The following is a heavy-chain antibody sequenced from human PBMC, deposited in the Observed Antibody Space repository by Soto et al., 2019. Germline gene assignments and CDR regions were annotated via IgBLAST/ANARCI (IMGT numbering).Heavy chain of an antibody. D-gene: IGHD2-15*01. J-gene: IGHJ6*02. CDR1: GFTFSSYA. V-gene: IGHV3-30-3*01. CDR3: ARGDREDIAVVVGARPGEYGEDV. Sequence: QVQLVESGGGVVQPGRSLRLSCAASGFTFSSYAMHWVRQAPGKGLECVAVISYDGSNKFYRDSVKGRFTISRDNSKNTLYLQINSLRYEDTAVYYCARGDREDIAVVVGARPGEYGEDVWGQGTTVTVSS. CDR2: ISYDGSNK.